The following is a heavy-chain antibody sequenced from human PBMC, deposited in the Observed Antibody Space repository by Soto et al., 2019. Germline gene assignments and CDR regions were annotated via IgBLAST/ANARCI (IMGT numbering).Heavy chain of an antibody. CDR3: ARWVELRASGNWYFDL. J-gene: IGHJ2*01. Sequence: QVQLQESGPGLVKPSQTLSLTCTVSGGSISSGGYYWSWIRQHPGKGLEWIGYIYYSGSTYYNPSLKSRVTISVDTSKNQFSLKLSSVTAADTAVYYCARWVELRASGNWYFDLWGRGTLVTVSS. CDR1: GGSISSGGYY. D-gene: IGHD1-7*01. CDR2: IYYSGST. V-gene: IGHV4-31*03.